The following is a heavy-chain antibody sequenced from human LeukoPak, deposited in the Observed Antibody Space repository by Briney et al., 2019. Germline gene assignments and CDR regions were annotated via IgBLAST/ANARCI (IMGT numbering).Heavy chain of an antibody. J-gene: IGHJ6*02. V-gene: IGHV3-30-3*01. Sequence: PGGSLRLSCAASGFTFSSYAMHWVRQAPGKGLEWVAVISYDGSNKYYADSVKGRFTISRDNSKNTLYLQMNSLRAEDTAVYYCARGESGSHYYYYYGMDVWGQGTTVTVSS. CDR3: ARGESGSHYYYYYGMDV. CDR2: ISYDGSNK. CDR1: GFTFSSYA. D-gene: IGHD1-26*01.